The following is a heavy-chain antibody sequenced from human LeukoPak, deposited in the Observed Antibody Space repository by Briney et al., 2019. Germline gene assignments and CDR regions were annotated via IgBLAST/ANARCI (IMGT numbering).Heavy chain of an antibody. CDR3: TKAFDSSGYTPGY. CDR2: ISSSSTYI. D-gene: IGHD3-22*01. CDR1: GFIFSSYS. J-gene: IGHJ4*02. V-gene: IGHV3-21*01. Sequence: GGSLRLSCAAPGFIFSSYSMNWVRQAPGKGLEWVSSISSSSTYIFYADSVKGRFTISRDNAKNSPYLQMNSLRVEDTAVYYCTKAFDSSGYTPGYWGQGTLVTVSS.